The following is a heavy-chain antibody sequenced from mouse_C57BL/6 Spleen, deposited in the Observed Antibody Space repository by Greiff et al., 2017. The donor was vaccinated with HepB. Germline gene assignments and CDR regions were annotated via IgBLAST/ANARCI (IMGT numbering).Heavy chain of an antibody. Sequence: LEESGPELVKPGASVKISCKASGYAFSSSWMNWVKQRPGKGLEWIGRIYPGDGDTNYNGKFKGKATLTADKSSSTAYMQLSSLTSEDSAVYFCARSRNWGFDYWGQGTTLTVSS. CDR3: ARSRNWGFDY. D-gene: IGHD4-1*01. V-gene: IGHV1-82*01. J-gene: IGHJ2*01. CDR2: IYPGDGDT. CDR1: GYAFSSSW.